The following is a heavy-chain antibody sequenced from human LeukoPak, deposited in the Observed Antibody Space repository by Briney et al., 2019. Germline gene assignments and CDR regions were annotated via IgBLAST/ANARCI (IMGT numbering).Heavy chain of an antibody. CDR2: IIPIFGTA. J-gene: IGHJ5*02. Sequence: ASVKVSCKASGGTFSSYAISWVRQAPGQGLEWMGGIIPIFGTANYAQKFQGRVTVTADESTSTAYMELSSLRSEDTAVYYCARQGLYGDYSCWFDPWGQGTLVTVSS. V-gene: IGHV1-69*13. CDR3: ARQGLYGDYSCWFDP. D-gene: IGHD4-17*01. CDR1: GGTFSSYA.